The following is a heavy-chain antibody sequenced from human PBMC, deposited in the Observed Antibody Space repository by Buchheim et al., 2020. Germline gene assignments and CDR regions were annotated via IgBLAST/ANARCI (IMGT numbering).Heavy chain of an antibody. J-gene: IGHJ5*02. Sequence: QVQLQESGPGLVKPSQTLSLTCTVSGGSISSGDYYWSWIRQPPGKGLEWIGYIYYSGSPYYNPSLKSRVTISVDTSKNQFSLKLSSVTAADTAVYYCARGAKEYYDSSGYGGGWFDPWGQGTL. CDR1: GGSISSGDYY. V-gene: IGHV4-30-4*01. CDR2: IYYSGSP. D-gene: IGHD3-22*01. CDR3: ARGAKEYYDSSGYGGGWFDP.